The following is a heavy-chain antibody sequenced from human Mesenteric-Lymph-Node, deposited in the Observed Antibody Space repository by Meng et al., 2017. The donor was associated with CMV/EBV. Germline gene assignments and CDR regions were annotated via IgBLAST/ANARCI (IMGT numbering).Heavy chain of an antibody. CDR1: GGSISSYY. Sequence: GSLRLSCTVSGGSISSYYWSWIRQPPRKGLEWIGYIYYSGSANYNPSLKSRVTISVDTSKIQFSLKLTSVTAADTAVYYCARDSGFSSSQYYFDYWGQGTLVTVSS. CDR3: ARDSGFSSSQYYFDY. CDR2: IYYSGSA. J-gene: IGHJ4*02. D-gene: IGHD6-13*01. V-gene: IGHV4-59*01.